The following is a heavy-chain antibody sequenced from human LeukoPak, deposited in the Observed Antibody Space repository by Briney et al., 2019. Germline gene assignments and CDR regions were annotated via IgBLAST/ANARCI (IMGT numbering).Heavy chain of an antibody. Sequence: PGGSLRLSCAASGFTFSSYEMNWVRQAPGKGLEWVSYISSSGSTIYYADSVKGRFTISRDNAKNSLYLQMNSLRAEDTAVYYCAREMGGSHPDYWGQGTLVTVSS. J-gene: IGHJ4*02. CDR1: GFTFSSYE. V-gene: IGHV3-48*03. CDR2: ISSSGSTI. CDR3: AREMGGSHPDY. D-gene: IGHD1-26*01.